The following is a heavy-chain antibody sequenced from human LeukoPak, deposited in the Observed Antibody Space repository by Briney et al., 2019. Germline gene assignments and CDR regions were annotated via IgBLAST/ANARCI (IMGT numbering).Heavy chain of an antibody. CDR2: ISYDGSNK. J-gene: IGHJ6*02. V-gene: IGHV3-30-3*01. CDR3: ARGPPTGTSFRYHGMDV. Sequence: PGRSLRLSCVASGFTFSNYAMHWVRQAPGKGLEWVAVISYDGSNKYYADSVKGRFTISRDNSKNTLYLQMNSLRAEDTALYYCARGPPTGTSFRYHGMDVWGQGTTVTVSS. D-gene: IGHD1-1*01. CDR1: GFTFSNYA.